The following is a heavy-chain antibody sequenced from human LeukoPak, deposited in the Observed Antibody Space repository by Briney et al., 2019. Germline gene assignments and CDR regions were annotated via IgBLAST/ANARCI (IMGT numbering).Heavy chain of an antibody. CDR3: ARDIGGRQWLARGGFDY. CDR2: IIPIFGTA. V-gene: IGHV1-69*13. Sequence: SVKVSCKASGGTFSSYAISWVRQAPGQGLEWMGGIIPIFGTANYAQKFQGRVTITADESTSTAYMELSSLRSEDTAVYYCARDIGGRQWLARGGFDYWGQGTLVTVSS. J-gene: IGHJ4*02. D-gene: IGHD6-19*01. CDR1: GGTFSSYA.